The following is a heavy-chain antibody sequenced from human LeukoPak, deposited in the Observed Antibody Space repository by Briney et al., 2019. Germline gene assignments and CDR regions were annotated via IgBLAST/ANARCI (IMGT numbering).Heavy chain of an antibody. D-gene: IGHD6-19*01. J-gene: IGHJ6*02. CDR1: GFTFKNHK. Sequence: GGSLRLSCAASGFTFKNHKMNWVRQAPGKGLEWVSSISSSSTYIYYADFLKGRFNISRDNARNPLFLQINSLRAEDTAVYYCARERVVAVAGAYYYYGMDVWGPGTTVTVSS. CDR3: ARERVVAVAGAYYYYGMDV. CDR2: ISSSSTYI. V-gene: IGHV3-21*01.